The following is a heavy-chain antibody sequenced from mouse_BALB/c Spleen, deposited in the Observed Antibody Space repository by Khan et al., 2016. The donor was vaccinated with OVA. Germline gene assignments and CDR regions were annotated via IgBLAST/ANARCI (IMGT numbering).Heavy chain of an antibody. Sequence: QVQLQQSGAELVKPGASVRLSCKASGYSFTSYYLYWVKQRPGQGLEWIGDINPSNGGTNFNEKFKIKATLTVDKSSSTEYMQLSSLTSEDSAVYYCTRSGYGTFAYWGRGTLVTVSA. D-gene: IGHD2-1*01. CDR1: GYSFTSYY. V-gene: IGHV1S81*02. J-gene: IGHJ3*01. CDR3: TRSGYGTFAY. CDR2: INPSNGGT.